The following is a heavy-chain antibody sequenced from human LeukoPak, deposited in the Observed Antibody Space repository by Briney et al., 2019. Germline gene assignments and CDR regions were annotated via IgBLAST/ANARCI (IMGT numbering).Heavy chain of an antibody. CDR1: GFTFSSYQ. CDR2: ISPSGNYM. Sequence: TGGSLRLSCLTLGFTFSSYQMNWVRQAPGKGLEWVSSISPSGNYMHFADSVRGRFTVSRDNAKNSLYLQMNSLKVQDTALYYYARDETGGEVYNYWGQGTLVTVSS. D-gene: IGHD2-21*01. V-gene: IGHV3-21*01. J-gene: IGHJ4*02. CDR3: ARDETGGEVYNY.